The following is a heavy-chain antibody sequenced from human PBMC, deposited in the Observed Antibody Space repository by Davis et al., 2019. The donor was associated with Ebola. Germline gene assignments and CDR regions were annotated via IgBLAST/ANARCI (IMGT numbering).Heavy chain of an antibody. J-gene: IGHJ4*02. V-gene: IGHV3-11*01. CDR3: ARQRGVYDYSWGTYRRLYYFDY. CDR2: ITSTGQTQ. CDR1: GFIFGAHY. Sequence: GGSLRLSCVTSGFIFGAHYMSWVRQAPGRGLEWIAYITSTGQTQYYADSVKGRFIISRDDAKNSVSLQMDGLRAEDAAVYYCARQRGVYDYSWGTYRRLYYFDYWGQGALVTVSS. D-gene: IGHD3-16*02.